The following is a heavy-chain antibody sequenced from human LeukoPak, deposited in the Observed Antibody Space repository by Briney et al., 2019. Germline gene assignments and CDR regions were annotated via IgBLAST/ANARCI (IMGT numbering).Heavy chain of an antibody. V-gene: IGHV3-30*02. J-gene: IGHJ4*02. CDR2: IRYDGSNK. Sequence: GGSLRLSCAASGFTFSTYWMHWVRQAPGKGLEWVAFIRYDGSNKYYADSVKGRFTISRDNSKNTLYLQMNSLRAEDTAVYYCARDTSGYYGRYEHWGQGTLVTVSS. D-gene: IGHD3-3*01. CDR3: ARDTSGYYGRYEH. CDR1: GFTFSTYW.